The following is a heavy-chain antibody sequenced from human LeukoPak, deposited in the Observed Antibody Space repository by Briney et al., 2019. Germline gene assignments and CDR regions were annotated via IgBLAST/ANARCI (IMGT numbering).Heavy chain of an antibody. CDR2: ISGSGSNT. CDR3: AKERGISYTYEFDY. CDR1: GFTFANYA. V-gene: IGHV3-23*01. Sequence: GGSLRLSCAASGFTFANYAMTWVRQAPGKGLDWVSLISGSGSNTYYTDSVQGRFTISRDNSRNTLYLQMSSLRAEDTAIYYCAKERGISYTYEFDYWGQGALDTVSS. J-gene: IGHJ4*02. D-gene: IGHD3-16*01.